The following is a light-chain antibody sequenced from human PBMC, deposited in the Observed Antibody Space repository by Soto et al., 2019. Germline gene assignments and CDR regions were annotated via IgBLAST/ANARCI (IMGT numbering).Light chain of an antibody. CDR2: VAS. V-gene: IGKV1-27*01. Sequence: DIQMTQSPSSLSASVGDRVTITCRPSQDIRNYLAWYQQKPGQVPKLLIYVASTLQPGVPSRFSGSGSGTEFTLTITSLQPEDVATYYCQKYDSAPLTFGGGTRIEI. CDR3: QKYDSAPLT. CDR1: QDIRNY. J-gene: IGKJ4*01.